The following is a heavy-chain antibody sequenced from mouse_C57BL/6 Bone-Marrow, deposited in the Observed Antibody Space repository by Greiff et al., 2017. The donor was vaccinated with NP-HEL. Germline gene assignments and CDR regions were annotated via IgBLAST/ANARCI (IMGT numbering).Heavy chain of an antibody. CDR3: ARWPNWCAMGY. D-gene: IGHD4-1*01. CDR2: INPSTGGT. V-gene: IGHV1-42*01. J-gene: IGHJ4*01. CDR1: GYSFTGYY. Sequence: VQLQQSGPELVKPGASVKISCKASGYSFTGYYMNWVKQSPEKSLEWIGEINPSTGGTTYNQKFKAKATLTVDKSSSTAYMQLKSLTSEDSAVYYCARWPNWCAMGYWGQGTSVTVSS.